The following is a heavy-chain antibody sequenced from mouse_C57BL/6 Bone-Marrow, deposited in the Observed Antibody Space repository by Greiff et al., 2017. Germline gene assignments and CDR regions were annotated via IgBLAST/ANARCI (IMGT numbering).Heavy chain of an antibody. V-gene: IGHV14-4*01. CDR2: IDPEIGDT. CDR3: SSFDGNYFDF. J-gene: IGHJ2*01. Sequence: EVQLVESGPELVRPGASVKLSCTASGFNIKDDYINWVKQSHEQGLEWIGWIDPEIGDTEYASKFKGKATFTSDTSSNTADLQLSSLTSEDTAVYYCSSFDGNYFDFWGQGTPRTVAS. D-gene: IGHD2-3*01. CDR1: GFNIKDDY.